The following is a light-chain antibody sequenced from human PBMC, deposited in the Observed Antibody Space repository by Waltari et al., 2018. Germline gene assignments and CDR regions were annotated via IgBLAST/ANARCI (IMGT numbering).Light chain of an antibody. CDR1: QSIGVW. CDR2: KES. Sequence: DIQMTQSPSTLSASVGDRVTITCRASQSIGVWLAWYQQKPGKAPKLLIYKESSLESGVPSRFSGSGSGTVFTLTINRLEPEDFAVYYCQQYGNSRGSFGQGTKLEIK. V-gene: IGKV1-5*03. J-gene: IGKJ2*03. CDR3: QQYGNSRGS.